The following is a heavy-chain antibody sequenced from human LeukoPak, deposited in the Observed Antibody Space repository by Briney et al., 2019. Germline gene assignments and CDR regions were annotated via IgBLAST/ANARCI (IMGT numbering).Heavy chain of an antibody. D-gene: IGHD6-13*01. V-gene: IGHV1-8*01. J-gene: IGHJ5*02. CDR3: ARSGSSWYDPWFDP. CDR2: MNPNSGNT. Sequence: ASVKVSCKASGYTFTSYDINWVRQATGQGLEWMGWMNPNSGNTGYAQKFQGRVTMTRNTSISTAYMELSSLRSEDTAVYYCARSGSSWYDPWFDPWGQGTLVTVSS. CDR1: GYTFTSYD.